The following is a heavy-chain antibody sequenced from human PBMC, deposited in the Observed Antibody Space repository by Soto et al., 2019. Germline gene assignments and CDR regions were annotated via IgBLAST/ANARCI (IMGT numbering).Heavy chain of an antibody. J-gene: IGHJ6*02. CDR3: ARDLQWFGELPLSAHDYYYYGMDV. Sequence: QVQLVQSGAEVKKPGASVKVSCKASGYTFTSYYMYWVRQPPGQGLEWLGIINPSGGSTSYAQKFQGRVTMTRDTSTSTVYMELSSLRSEDTAVYYCARDLQWFGELPLSAHDYYYYGMDVWGQGTTVTVSS. CDR2: INPSGGST. V-gene: IGHV1-46*01. D-gene: IGHD3-10*01. CDR1: GYTFTSYY.